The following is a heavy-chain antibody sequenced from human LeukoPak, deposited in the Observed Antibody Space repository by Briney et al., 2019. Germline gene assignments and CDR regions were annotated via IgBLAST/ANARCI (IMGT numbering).Heavy chain of an antibody. Sequence: GGSLRLSCAASGFTLDDYGMSWDRQAPGKGLEWVSVINWNGGSTGYADSVKGRFTISRDNAKNSLYLQMNSLRAEDTALYYCASYQVGGDYGDVWGKGTTVTVSS. CDR1: GFTLDDYG. J-gene: IGHJ6*04. CDR2: INWNGGST. D-gene: IGHD4-17*01. V-gene: IGHV3-20*04. CDR3: ASYQVGGDYGDV.